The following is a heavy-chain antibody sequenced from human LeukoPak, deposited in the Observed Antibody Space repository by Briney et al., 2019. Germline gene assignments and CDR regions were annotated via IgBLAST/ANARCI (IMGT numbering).Heavy chain of an antibody. V-gene: IGHV1-69*13. CDR1: GGTFSSYA. Sequence: SVKVSCKASGGTFSSYAISWVRQAPGQGLEWMGGIIPIFGTANYAQKFQGRVTITADESTNTAYMELSSLRSEDTAVYYCARDQASGGGYYFDYWGQGTLVTVSS. J-gene: IGHJ4*02. CDR2: IIPIFGTA. D-gene: IGHD3-22*01. CDR3: ARDQASGGGYYFDY.